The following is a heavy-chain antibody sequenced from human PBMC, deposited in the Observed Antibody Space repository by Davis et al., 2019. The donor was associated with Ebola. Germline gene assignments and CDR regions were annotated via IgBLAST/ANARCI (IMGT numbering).Heavy chain of an antibody. Sequence: PGGSLRLSCAASGFPFSSYEMMWVRQAPGKGLEWVSYISSSAATVYYADSVKGRFTISRDNAKNSLYLQMNSLRDEDTALYYCAKDGGIPYGMDVWGQGTTVTVSS. V-gene: IGHV3-48*03. CDR2: ISSSAATV. J-gene: IGHJ6*02. CDR3: AKDGGIPYGMDV. D-gene: IGHD2-21*01. CDR1: GFPFSSYE.